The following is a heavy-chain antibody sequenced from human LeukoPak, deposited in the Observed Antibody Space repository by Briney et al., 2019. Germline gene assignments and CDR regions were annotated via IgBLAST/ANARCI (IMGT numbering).Heavy chain of an antibody. V-gene: IGHV3-30*03. Sequence: PGGSLRLSCAASGFTFSGSNMNWVRQAPGKGLEWVAVISYDGSNKYYADSVKGRFTISRDNSKNTLYLQMNSLRAEDTAVYYCARIERHATTVVKVPWGQGTLVTVSS. CDR2: ISYDGSNK. J-gene: IGHJ5*02. CDR1: GFTFSGSN. D-gene: IGHD4-23*01. CDR3: ARIERHATTVVKVP.